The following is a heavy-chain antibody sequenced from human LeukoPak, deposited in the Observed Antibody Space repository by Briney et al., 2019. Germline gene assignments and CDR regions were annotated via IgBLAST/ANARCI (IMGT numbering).Heavy chain of an antibody. CDR2: ISGSGGST. J-gene: IGHJ6*04. D-gene: IGHD3-10*02. Sequence: PGGSLRLSCAASGFTFSSYGMSWVRQAPGKGLEWVSAISGSGGSTYYADSVKGRFTISRDNAKNSLYLQMNSLRAEDTAVYYCAELGITMIGGVWGKGTTVTISS. V-gene: IGHV3-23*01. CDR3: AELGITMIGGV. CDR1: GFTFSSYG.